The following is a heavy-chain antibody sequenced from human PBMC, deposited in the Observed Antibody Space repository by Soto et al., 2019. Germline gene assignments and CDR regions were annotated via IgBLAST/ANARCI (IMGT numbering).Heavy chain of an antibody. CDR2: MNPNSGNT. Sequence: GASVKVSCKASGYTFTSYDINWVRQATGQGLEWMGWMNPNSGNTGYAQKFQGRVTMTRNTSISTAYMELSSLRSGDTAVYYCARDTGTTRPDDSYYYMDVWGKGTMVTVSS. V-gene: IGHV1-8*01. CDR3: ARDTGTTRPDDSYYYMDV. J-gene: IGHJ6*03. D-gene: IGHD1-1*01. CDR1: GYTFTSYD.